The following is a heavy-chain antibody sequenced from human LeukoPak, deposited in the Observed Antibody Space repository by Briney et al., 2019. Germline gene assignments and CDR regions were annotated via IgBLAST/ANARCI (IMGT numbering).Heavy chain of an antibody. CDR1: GFSLRKYE. CDR3: GRELAGLFFDANGYLDL. D-gene: IGHD3/OR15-3a*01. J-gene: IGHJ4*02. V-gene: IGHV3-48*03. CDR2: MSSESTAI. Sequence: PGGSLRLSCSASGFSLRKYEMNWVRQAPGKGLEWISYMSSESTAIYYSDSVEGRFTMSRDNAKNSVHLQMTSLRADDTALYFCGRELAGLFFDANGYLDLWGQGALVTVSS.